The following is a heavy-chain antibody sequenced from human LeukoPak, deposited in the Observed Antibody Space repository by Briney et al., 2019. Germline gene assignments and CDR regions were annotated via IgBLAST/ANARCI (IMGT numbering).Heavy chain of an antibody. CDR1: GFRFSDSD. CDR3: TSRDVSLGY. J-gene: IGHJ4*02. CDR2: IRNKDKSYAT. D-gene: IGHD5-24*01. V-gene: IGHV3-73*01. Sequence: GSPKLSCAASGFRFSDSDMHWVRQASGKGLEWDGRIRNKDKSYATAYSASVKGRFSIARDDSKNTAYLQMNNMEAEDTAVYFCTSRDVSLGYWGQGTLVTVSS.